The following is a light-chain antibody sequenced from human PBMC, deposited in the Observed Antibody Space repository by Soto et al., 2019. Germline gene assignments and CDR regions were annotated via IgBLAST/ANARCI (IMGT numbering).Light chain of an antibody. J-gene: IGKJ5*01. V-gene: IGKV3-15*01. CDR3: QQYNNWPIT. Sequence: EIVMPQSPATLSVSPGARSTLSCRASQSVSSNLAWYQQNPGQAPRLLIYGASTRATGIPARFSGSGSGTEFALTISSLQSEEFAVYYCQQYNNWPITFGQGTRLEI. CDR2: GAS. CDR1: QSVSSN.